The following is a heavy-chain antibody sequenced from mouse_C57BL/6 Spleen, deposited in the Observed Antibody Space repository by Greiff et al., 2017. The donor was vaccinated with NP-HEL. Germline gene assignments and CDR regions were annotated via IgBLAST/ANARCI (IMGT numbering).Heavy chain of an antibody. CDR1: GFTFSSYA. V-gene: IGHV5-4*01. CDR3: AREDRPWYFDV. CDR2: ISDGGSYT. Sequence: DVHLVESGGGLVKPGGSLKLSCAASGFTFSSYAMSWVRQTPEKRLEWVATISDGGSYTYYPDNVKGRFTISRDNAKNNLYLQMSHLKSEDTAMYYCAREDRPWYFDVWGTGTTVTVSS. J-gene: IGHJ1*03.